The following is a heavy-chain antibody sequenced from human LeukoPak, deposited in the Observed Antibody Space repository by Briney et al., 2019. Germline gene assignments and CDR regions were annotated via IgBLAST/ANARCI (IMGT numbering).Heavy chain of an antibody. CDR2: ISGSGGST. CDR1: GFTFSSYA. CDR3: AKMYSSGWNDIYWYFDY. Sequence: GGSLRLSCAASGFTFSSYAMSWVRQAPGKGLEWVSAISGSGGSTYYADSVKGRFTISRDNSKNTLYLQMNSLRAEDTAVYYYAKMYSSGWNDIYWYFDYWGQGTLVTVSS. J-gene: IGHJ4*02. D-gene: IGHD6-19*01. V-gene: IGHV3-23*01.